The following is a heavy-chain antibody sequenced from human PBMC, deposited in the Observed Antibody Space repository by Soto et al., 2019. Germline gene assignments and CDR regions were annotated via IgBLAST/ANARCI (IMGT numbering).Heavy chain of an antibody. D-gene: IGHD4-17*01. J-gene: IGHJ4*02. V-gene: IGHV3-7*05. Sequence: EVYLVESGGGLVQPGGSLRLSCAASGFSFSSYWMAWVRQAPGKGLEWVANIKRDGSESQYVDSVQGRFTISRDNAKNSLYLQMISLRAEDTAVYYCAGLDYGADYWGQGTLVTVSS. CDR1: GFSFSSYW. CDR3: AGLDYGADY. CDR2: IKRDGSES.